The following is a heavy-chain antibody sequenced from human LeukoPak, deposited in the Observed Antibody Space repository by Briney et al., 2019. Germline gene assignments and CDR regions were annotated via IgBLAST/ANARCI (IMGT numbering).Heavy chain of an antibody. D-gene: IGHD6-19*01. V-gene: IGHV3-48*01. Sequence: PGGSLRLSCAASGFTFSGYIMNWARQAPGKGLEWVSFISSSSNTIYYADSVKGRFTVSRDNARNSLYLQMNSLRAEDTAVYYCARDQWLDYWGQGTLVTVSS. CDR1: GFTFSGYI. CDR3: ARDQWLDY. CDR2: ISSSSNTI. J-gene: IGHJ4*02.